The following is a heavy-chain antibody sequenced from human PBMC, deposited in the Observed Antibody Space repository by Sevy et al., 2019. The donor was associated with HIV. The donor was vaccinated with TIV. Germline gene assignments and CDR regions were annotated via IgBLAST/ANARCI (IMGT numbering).Heavy chain of an antibody. Sequence: ASVKVSCKASGYTFTGYYMHWVRQAPGQGLEWMGWINPNSAGTNYAQKFQGRVTMTRDKSISTAYMELSRLRSDDTAVYYCARDGRYYYDSSGYFYYWGQGTLVTVSS. V-gene: IGHV1-2*02. D-gene: IGHD3-22*01. CDR3: ARDGRYYYDSSGYFYY. CDR2: INPNSAGT. CDR1: GYTFTGYY. J-gene: IGHJ4*02.